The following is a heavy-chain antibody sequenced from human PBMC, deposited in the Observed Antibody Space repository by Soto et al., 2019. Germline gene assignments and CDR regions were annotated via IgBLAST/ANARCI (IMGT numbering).Heavy chain of an antibody. CDR1: GFTFSSYA. CDR2: ISYDGSNK. Sequence: GGSLRLSCAASGFTFSSYAMHWVRQAPGKGLEWVAVISYDGSNKYYADSVKGRFTISRDNSKNTLYLQMNSLRAEDTAVYYCARLGYDIVVVPANWFDPWGQGTLVTVSS. V-gene: IGHV3-30-3*01. CDR3: ARLGYDIVVVPANWFDP. D-gene: IGHD2-2*01. J-gene: IGHJ5*02.